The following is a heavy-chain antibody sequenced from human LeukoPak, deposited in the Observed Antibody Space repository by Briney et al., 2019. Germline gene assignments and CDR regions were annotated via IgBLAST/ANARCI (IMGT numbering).Heavy chain of an antibody. CDR3: ASHNSPAKIFGVVIIPPNAFDI. CDR1: GYTFTSYA. CDR2: INPNSGGT. J-gene: IGHJ3*02. V-gene: IGHV1-2*02. D-gene: IGHD3-3*01. Sequence: GASVKVSCKASGYTFTSYAMHWVRQAPGQGLEWMGWINPNSGGTNYAQKFQGRVTMTRDTSISTAYMELSRLRSDDTAVYYCASHNSPAKIFGVVIIPPNAFDIWGQGTMVTVSS.